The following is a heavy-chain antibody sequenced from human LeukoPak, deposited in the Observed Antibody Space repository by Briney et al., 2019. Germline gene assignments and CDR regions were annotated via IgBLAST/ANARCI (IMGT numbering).Heavy chain of an antibody. D-gene: IGHD6-19*01. J-gene: IGHJ5*02. Sequence: SETLSLTCAVYGGSFSGYYWSWIRQPPGKGLEWIGEINRSGSTNYNPSLKSRVTISVDTSKNQFSLKLSSVTAADTAVYYCARQTGAYSSGWHSGWFDPWGQGTLVTVSS. CDR2: INRSGST. CDR3: ARQTGAYSSGWHSGWFDP. V-gene: IGHV4-34*01. CDR1: GGSFSGYY.